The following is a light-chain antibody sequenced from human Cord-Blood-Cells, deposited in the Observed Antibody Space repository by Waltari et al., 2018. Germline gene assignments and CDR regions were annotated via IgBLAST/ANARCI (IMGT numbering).Light chain of an antibody. Sequence: QSALTQPASVSGSPGPSIPISCTGTSSDVGGYNLVSWYQQHPGKAPKLMIYEGSKRPSGVSNRFSGSKSGNTASLTISGLQAEDEADYYCCSYAGSSTYVVFGGGTKLTVL. CDR1: SSDVGGYNL. J-gene: IGLJ2*01. CDR3: CSYAGSSTYVV. V-gene: IGLV2-23*01. CDR2: EGS.